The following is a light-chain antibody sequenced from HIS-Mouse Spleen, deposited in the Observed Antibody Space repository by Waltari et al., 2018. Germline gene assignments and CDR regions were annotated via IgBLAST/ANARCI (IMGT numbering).Light chain of an antibody. CDR1: SSDVGSYNL. CDR2: EGS. CDR3: CSYAGSSTYWV. J-gene: IGLJ3*02. Sequence: QSALPQPASASRSPGQSITISCTGTSSDVGSYNLLSCYQQHPGNAPKLMIYEGSKRPSGVSNRFSGSKSGNTASLTISGLQAEDEADYYCCSYAGSSTYWVFGGGTKLTVL. V-gene: IGLV2-23*01.